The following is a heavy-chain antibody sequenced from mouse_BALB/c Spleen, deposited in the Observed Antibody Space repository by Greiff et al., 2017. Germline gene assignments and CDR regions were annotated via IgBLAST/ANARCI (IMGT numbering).Heavy chain of an antibody. CDR1: GFTFSSYA. D-gene: IGHD1-2*01. V-gene: IGHV5-6-2*01. CDR3: ARQDYYGYSAWFAY. Sequence: EVQVVESGGGLVKPGGSLKLSCAASGFTFSSYAMSWVRQSPEKRLELVAAINSNGGSTYYPDTVKGRFTISRDNAKNTLYLQMSSLKSEDTALYYCARQDYYGYSAWFAYWGQGTLVTVSA. J-gene: IGHJ3*01. CDR2: INSNGGST.